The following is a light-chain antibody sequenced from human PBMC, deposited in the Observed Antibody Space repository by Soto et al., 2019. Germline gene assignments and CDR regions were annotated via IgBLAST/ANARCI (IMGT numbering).Light chain of an antibody. CDR3: LQYHDWPQT. V-gene: IGKV3-15*01. J-gene: IGKJ2*01. Sequence: EIVMTQSPATLSVSPGVRATLSCRASQSVYTNLAWYQQKPGQAPSLLIFGASTRATGIPARFSGSGSGTEFTFTISSLQSEDFAVYYCLQYHDWPQTFGQGTKVDIK. CDR1: QSVYTN. CDR2: GAS.